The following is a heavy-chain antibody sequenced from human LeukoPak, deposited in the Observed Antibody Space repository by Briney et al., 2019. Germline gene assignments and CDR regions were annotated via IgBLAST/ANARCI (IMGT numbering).Heavy chain of an antibody. V-gene: IGHV3-23*01. CDR1: GFTFSSYA. CDR3: ARKEGSGSSYFDY. Sequence: GGSLRLSCAASGFTFSSYAMSWVRQAPGKGLEWVSAISGSGGSTYYADSVKGRFTISRDNAKDSLYLQMNSLRAEDTAVYYCARKEGSGSSYFDYWGQGTLVTVSS. D-gene: IGHD3-10*01. J-gene: IGHJ4*02. CDR2: ISGSGGST.